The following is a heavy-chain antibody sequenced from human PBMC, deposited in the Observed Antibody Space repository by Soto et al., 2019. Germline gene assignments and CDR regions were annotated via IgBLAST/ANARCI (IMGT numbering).Heavy chain of an antibody. CDR1: GGSISSYY. CDR2: IYYSGST. Sequence: QVQLQESGPGLVKPSETLSLTCTVSGGSISSYYWSWIRQPPGKGLEWIGYIYYSGSTNYNPSLQSRVTISVDTSKNQFSLKLSSVTAANTAVYYCARAKWVRVAGLTLYYYYYMDVWGKGTTVTVSS. D-gene: IGHD6-19*01. V-gene: IGHV4-59*01. J-gene: IGHJ6*03. CDR3: ARAKWVRVAGLTLYYYYYMDV.